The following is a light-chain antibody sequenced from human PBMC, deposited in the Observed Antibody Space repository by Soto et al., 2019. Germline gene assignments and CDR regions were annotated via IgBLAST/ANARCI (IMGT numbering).Light chain of an antibody. CDR1: QNIRDS. J-gene: IGKJ1*01. Sequence: DIQMAQSPSSLSASVGDRITITCRASQNIRDSLNWYQHKPGMAPQLMIFAASNLHSGVPSRFSVSGSGTDFPLTISSLQPEDFATYYCQQTFGMFPWTFGQGTKVEMK. V-gene: IGKV1-39*01. CDR2: AAS. CDR3: QQTFGMFPWT.